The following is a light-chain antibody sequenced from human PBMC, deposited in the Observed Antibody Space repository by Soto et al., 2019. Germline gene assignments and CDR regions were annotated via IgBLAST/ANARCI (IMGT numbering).Light chain of an antibody. J-gene: IGLJ1*01. V-gene: IGLV2-14*01. CDR2: QVT. CDR3: RLYAGSSYYV. CDR1: SSDLAIYND. Sequence: QSVLTQPASVSGSPGQSITISCTGTSSDLAIYNDVSWYQQQPGKAPKLMIYQVTNRPSGFSNRLSWATSGNTASQTITGLQSWLQAAYCCRLYAGSSYYVFVVGTK.